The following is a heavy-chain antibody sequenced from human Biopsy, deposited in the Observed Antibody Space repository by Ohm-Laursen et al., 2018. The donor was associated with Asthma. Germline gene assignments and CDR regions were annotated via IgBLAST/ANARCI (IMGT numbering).Heavy chain of an antibody. J-gene: IGHJ4*02. Sequence: ASVKVSCKSLGGTFNTYVIGWVRQAPGQGLEWTGGINSVFGTTTYPQKFQDRVTITADDSTSTVYMELSSLRSEDTAVYYCARRAGSCISRTCYSLDFWGQETLVTVSS. CDR3: ARRAGSCISRTCYSLDF. D-gene: IGHD2-2*01. CDR1: GGTFNTYV. V-gene: IGHV1-69*13. CDR2: INSVFGTT.